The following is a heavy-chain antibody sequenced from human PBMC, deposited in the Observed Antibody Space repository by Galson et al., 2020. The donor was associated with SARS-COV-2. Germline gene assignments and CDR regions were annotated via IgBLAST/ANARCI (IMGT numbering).Heavy chain of an antibody. V-gene: IGHV3-30*04. Sequence: GGSLRLSCAASGFTFSSYAIHWVRQAPGKGLEWVAVISYDGSNKYYADSVKGRFTISRDNSKNTLYLQMNSLRAEDTAVYYCARDWTHWIAAGDYYFDYWGQGTLVTVSS. CDR2: ISYDGSNK. D-gene: IGHD6-13*01. CDR3: ARDWTHWIAAGDYYFDY. CDR1: GFTFSSYA. J-gene: IGHJ4*02.